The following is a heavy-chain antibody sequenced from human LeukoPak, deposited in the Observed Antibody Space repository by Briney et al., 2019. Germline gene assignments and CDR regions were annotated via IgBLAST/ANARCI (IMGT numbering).Heavy chain of an antibody. CDR2: IYPGDSDT. J-gene: IGHJ3*02. D-gene: IGHD6-6*01. Sequence: GESLKISCKGSGYSFTSYWIGWVRQMPGKGLELMGIIYPGDSDTRYSPSFQGQVTISADKSISTAYLQWSSLKASDTAMSYCAKTYSSSQTPRVDLNAFDIWGQGTMVTVSS. CDR1: GYSFTSYW. CDR3: AKTYSSSQTPRVDLNAFDI. V-gene: IGHV5-51*01.